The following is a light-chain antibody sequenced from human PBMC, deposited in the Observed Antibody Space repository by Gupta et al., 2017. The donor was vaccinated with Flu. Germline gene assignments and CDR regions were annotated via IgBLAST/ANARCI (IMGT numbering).Light chain of an antibody. CDR2: DAS. CDR3: QQFNNWPFT. Sequence: PLILSVSPGEGVTLSCRASQSIGVDLAWYQQKHGQPPRPLIYDASFRASGVPIRFSAGGSETEFTLTINSLQPEDFAVYFCQQFNNWPFTFGQGTRLDIK. CDR1: QSIGVD. V-gene: IGKV3-15*01. J-gene: IGKJ5*01.